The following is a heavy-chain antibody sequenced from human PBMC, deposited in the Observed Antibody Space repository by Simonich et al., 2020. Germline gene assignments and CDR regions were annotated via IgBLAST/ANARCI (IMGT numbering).Heavy chain of an antibody. CDR1: GGSFSGYS. Sequence: QVQLQQWGAGLLKPSETLSLTCAVYGGSFSGYSWSWLHQPPGKGVDGIGEINHSGNTNDNPILKSTDTQSVEPSKDQFSLKLSSVTAADTAVYYCARCGLVNYDILTGYHNWFDPWGQGTLVTVSS. CDR2: INHSGNT. J-gene: IGHJ5*02. D-gene: IGHD3-9*01. V-gene: IGHV4-34*01. CDR3: ARCGLVNYDILTGYHNWFDP.